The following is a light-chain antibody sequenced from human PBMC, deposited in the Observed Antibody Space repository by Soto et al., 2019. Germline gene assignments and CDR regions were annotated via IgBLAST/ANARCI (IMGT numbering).Light chain of an antibody. J-gene: IGLJ1*01. CDR1: SSNIGSNY. CDR2: TNN. V-gene: IGLV1-47*02. Sequence: QSVLTQPPSASATPGQRVTISCSGSSSNIGSNYVYWYQQLPGTAPKLLIHTNNQRPSGVPDRFSGSKSGTSASLAISGLRSEDEADYYCATWDDSLSAFYVFGTGTKLTVL. CDR3: ATWDDSLSAFYV.